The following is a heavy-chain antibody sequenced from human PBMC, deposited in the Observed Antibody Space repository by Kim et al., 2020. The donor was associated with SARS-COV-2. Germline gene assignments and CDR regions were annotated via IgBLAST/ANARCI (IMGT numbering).Heavy chain of an antibody. CDR3: ARALVPAATHYYYYYGMDV. J-gene: IGHJ6*02. Sequence: GRFTISRDNAKNSLNLQMNSLRAEDTAVYYCARALVPAATHYYYYYGMDVWGQGTTVTVSS. D-gene: IGHD2-2*01. V-gene: IGHV3-7*04.